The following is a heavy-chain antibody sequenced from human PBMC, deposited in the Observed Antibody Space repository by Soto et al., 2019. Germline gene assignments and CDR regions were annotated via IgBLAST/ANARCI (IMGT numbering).Heavy chain of an antibody. CDR3: ARVRDIVVVPAASWFDP. CDR2: IYYSGST. D-gene: IGHD2-2*01. V-gene: IGHV4-59*01. CDR1: GGSIISYY. Sequence: SETLSLTCTVSGGSIISYYWSWILQPPGKGLEWIGYIYYSGSTNYNPSLKSRVTISVDTSKNQFSLKLSSVTAADTAVYYCARVRDIVVVPAASWFDPWGQGTLVTVSS. J-gene: IGHJ5*02.